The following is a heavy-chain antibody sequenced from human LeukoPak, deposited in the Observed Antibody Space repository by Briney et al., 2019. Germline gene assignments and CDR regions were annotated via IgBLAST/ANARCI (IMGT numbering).Heavy chain of an antibody. J-gene: IGHJ3*02. CDR3: AHRIGHCSSTRCLDAAFDI. V-gene: IGHV2-5*02. D-gene: IGHD2-2*01. CDR2: SYWDDDK. CDR1: GFSRSTSGVG. Sequence: SGPTLVKPTQTLTLTCTFCGFSRSTSGVGVGWIRQPPGNALEWLAPSYWDDDKRYSPSLKSRLTITKATSKNQVVLTMTNMDPVDPATYYCAHRIGHCSSTRCLDAAFDIWGQGTMVTVSS.